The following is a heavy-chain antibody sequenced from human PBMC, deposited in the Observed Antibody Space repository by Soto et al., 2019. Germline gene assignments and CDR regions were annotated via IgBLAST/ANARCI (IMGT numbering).Heavy chain of an antibody. CDR3: TRDWDYKGYGMDA. CDR1: GFTVSNNY. J-gene: IGHJ6*02. Sequence: QLVESGGGLIQPGGSLRLSCAASGFTVSNNYMSWGRQAPGKGLEWVSVIYSNDNTYYEDSVKGRFTISRDNSKHTLYLQMSSLRADDTAVYYCTRDWDYKGYGMDAWGQGTTVTVSS. D-gene: IGHD1-20*01. CDR2: IYSNDNT. V-gene: IGHV3-53*01.